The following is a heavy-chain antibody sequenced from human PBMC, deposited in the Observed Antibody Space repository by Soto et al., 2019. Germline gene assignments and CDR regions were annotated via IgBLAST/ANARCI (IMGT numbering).Heavy chain of an antibody. V-gene: IGHV3-23*01. J-gene: IGHJ6*02. D-gene: IGHD3-10*01. CDR1: EFTFSSYA. CDR3: ANFEGFGELLWSIGTYYYGMEV. CDR2: ISGSGGST. Sequence: PAWSLRLSCSASEFTFSSYAMSWVRKTPFELLEFFSAISGSGGSTYYADSVKGRFTISRDNSKNTLYLQMNSLRAEDTAVYYCANFEGFGELLWSIGTYYYGMEVWGQGTTVTVSS.